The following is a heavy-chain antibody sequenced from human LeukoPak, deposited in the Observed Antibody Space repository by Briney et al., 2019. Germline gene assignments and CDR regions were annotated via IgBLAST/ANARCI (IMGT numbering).Heavy chain of an antibody. J-gene: IGHJ4*02. Sequence: ASVKVSCKASGYTFTGYYMHWVRPAPGQGLEWRGWINPNSGGTNYAQKFQGRVTMTRDTSISTAYMDLSRLRSDDTAVYFCARGPSGWYPYFDYWGQGTLVTVSS. D-gene: IGHD6-19*01. V-gene: IGHV1-2*02. CDR2: INPNSGGT. CDR1: GYTFTGYY. CDR3: ARGPSGWYPYFDY.